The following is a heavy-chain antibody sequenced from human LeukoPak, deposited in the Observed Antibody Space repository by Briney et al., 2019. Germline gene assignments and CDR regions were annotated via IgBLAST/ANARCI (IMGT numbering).Heavy chain of an antibody. D-gene: IGHD1-1*01. CDR3: ARGVGIDY. J-gene: IGHJ4*02. CDR2: INPNGGGT. Sequence: ASVKVSCKASGYTFTEFYIHWVRQAPGQGLEWMGWINPNGGGTNYVQKFQGRVTLTRDTSITTAYMELSRLRSEDTALYYCARGVGIDYWGQGALVTVSS. V-gene: IGHV1-2*02. CDR1: GYTFTEFY.